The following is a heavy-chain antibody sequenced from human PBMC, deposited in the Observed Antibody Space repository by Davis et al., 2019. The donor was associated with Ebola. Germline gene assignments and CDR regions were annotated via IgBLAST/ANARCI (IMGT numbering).Heavy chain of an antibody. Sequence: PSETLSLTCALSGDSVSNTAGWNWIRQSPSRGLEWLGRTYYNSKWYSDYAVSVKSRITINPDTSKNQFSLQLNSVTPEDTAVYFCARGWLRSGFDYWGQGTLATVSS. CDR1: GDSVSNTAG. V-gene: IGHV6-1*01. CDR3: ARGWLRSGFDY. J-gene: IGHJ4*02. D-gene: IGHD5-12*01. CDR2: TYYNSKWYS.